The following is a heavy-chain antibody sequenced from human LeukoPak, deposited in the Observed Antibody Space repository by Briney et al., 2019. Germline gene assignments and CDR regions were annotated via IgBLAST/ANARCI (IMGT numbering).Heavy chain of an antibody. Sequence: PGGSLRLSCAASGFTFSSYSMNWVRQAPGKGLEWVSSISSSSSYIYYADSVKGRFTISRDNAKNSLFLQMNSLRAEDTAVYYCAREADYGDLIDYWGQGTLVTVSS. V-gene: IGHV3-21*01. CDR2: ISSSSSYI. J-gene: IGHJ4*02. CDR1: GFTFSSYS. D-gene: IGHD4-17*01. CDR3: AREADYGDLIDY.